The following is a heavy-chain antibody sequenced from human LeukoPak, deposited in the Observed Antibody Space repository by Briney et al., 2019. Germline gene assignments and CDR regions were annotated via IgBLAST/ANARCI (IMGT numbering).Heavy chain of an antibody. CDR3: ATQPAAADVDY. CDR1: GFTFSSYW. D-gene: IGHD2-2*01. Sequence: QPGGSLILSCAGSGFTFSSYWMSRVRRAPGKGLEWVANIRQDGNEKYYVDSVKGRFTISRDNAKKSLYLQMNSLRAEDTAVYYCATQPAAADVDYWGQGTLVTGSS. V-gene: IGHV3-7*03. CDR2: IRQDGNEK. J-gene: IGHJ4*02.